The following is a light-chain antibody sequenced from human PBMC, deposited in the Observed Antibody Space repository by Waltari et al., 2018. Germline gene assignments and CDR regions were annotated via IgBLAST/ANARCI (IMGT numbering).Light chain of an antibody. CDR2: DAS. Sequence: EIVLTQSPATLSLSPGERATLSCMASQRVSSSLAWYQQTPGQAPRLLIYDASNRATGIPARFSGSRSGTDFTLTISSLEPEDFTVYYCQLRTNLMFTFGQGSKLEI. CDR3: QLRTNLMFT. CDR1: QRVSSS. J-gene: IGKJ2*01. V-gene: IGKV3-11*01.